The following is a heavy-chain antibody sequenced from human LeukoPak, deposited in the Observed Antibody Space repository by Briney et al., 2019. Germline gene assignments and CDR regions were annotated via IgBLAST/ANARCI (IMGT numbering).Heavy chain of an antibody. D-gene: IGHD6-13*01. CDR3: AKDSSSWTDGIDY. J-gene: IGHJ4*02. Sequence: PGGSLRLSCAASGFTFDDYAMHWVRQAPGKGLEWVSGISWNSGSIGYADSVKGRFTISRDNAKNSLYLQMNSLRAEDTALYYCAKDSSSWTDGIDYWGQGTLVTVSS. V-gene: IGHV3-9*01. CDR1: GFTFDDYA. CDR2: ISWNSGSI.